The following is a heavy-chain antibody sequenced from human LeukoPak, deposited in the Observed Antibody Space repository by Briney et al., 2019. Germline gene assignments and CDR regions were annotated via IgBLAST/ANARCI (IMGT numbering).Heavy chain of an antibody. CDR1: GFTFSSYS. V-gene: IGHV3-23*01. J-gene: IGHJ5*02. CDR3: AKGVVAAGYTWFDP. Sequence: GGCPTLSCAASGFTFSSYSMSWARQAPGKGLEWVSAISGSGDGTYYADSVKGRFTISRDNSQNTLYLQMNSLRAEDTAEYYCAKGVVAAGYTWFDPCGQGTLVTVSS. D-gene: IGHD2-2*01. CDR2: ISGSGDGT.